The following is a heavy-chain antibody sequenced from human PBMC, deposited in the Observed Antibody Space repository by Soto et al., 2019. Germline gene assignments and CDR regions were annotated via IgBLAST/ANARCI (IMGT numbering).Heavy chain of an antibody. CDR3: AKLSCTSSTCYFPGWFDP. D-gene: IGHD2-2*01. Sequence: SETLSLTCTGSGDSISGGASFWSWIRQPPGKGLEWIANVYYSGSSYYNPSLKSRLTISVDTTKNQFSLQLKSMTAADTAVYYCAKLSCTSSTCYFPGWFDPWGQGTLVTVSS. J-gene: IGHJ5*02. CDR2: VYYSGSS. CDR1: GDSISGGASF. V-gene: IGHV4-31*03.